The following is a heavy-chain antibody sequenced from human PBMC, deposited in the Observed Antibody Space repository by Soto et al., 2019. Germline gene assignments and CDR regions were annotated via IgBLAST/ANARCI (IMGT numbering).Heavy chain of an antibody. D-gene: IGHD3-10*01. CDR3: AKATRGSGSCYDSLDF. Sequence: GGSLRLSCAASGFTFSTNAMSWVRQAPGKGLEWVSVISDTTESTYYADSVKGRFTISRDNSKNTLYLQMNSLRAEDTAVCYCAKATRGSGSCYDSLDFWGQGALVTVSS. J-gene: IGHJ4*02. CDR1: GFTFSTNA. V-gene: IGHV3-23*01. CDR2: ISDTTEST.